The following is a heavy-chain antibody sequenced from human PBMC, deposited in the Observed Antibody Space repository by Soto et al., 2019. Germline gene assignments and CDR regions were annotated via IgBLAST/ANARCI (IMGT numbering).Heavy chain of an antibody. CDR2: ILITGAN. CDR1: RDSVTSGHYY. Sequence: SDTLSLTCIVSRDSVTSGHYYWTWIRQPPGKGLEWIGHILITGANNYSPYLKTRVPMSVDTYKRQFSLNLASVTAADSGTYYCARARPDSAGRSLGRRMEVRGKVTTVT. V-gene: IGHV4-61*01. CDR3: ARARPDSAGRSLGRRMEV. J-gene: IGHJ6*03. D-gene: IGHD2-15*01.